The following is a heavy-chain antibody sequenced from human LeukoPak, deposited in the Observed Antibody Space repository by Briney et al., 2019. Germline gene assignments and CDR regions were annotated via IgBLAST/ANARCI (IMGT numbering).Heavy chain of an antibody. V-gene: IGHV1-2*02. CDR3: TREGSSSSPGDFDC. J-gene: IGHJ4*02. CDR1: GYTFTGYY. D-gene: IGHD6-6*01. CDR2: INHNRGGK. Sequence: GASVTVSCKASGYTFTGYYMHWVGQAPGQGLEWRGWINHNRGGKNNPQQFQGRVTMTRDTSISTASMELTRLRADDAAEYYCTREGSSSSPGDFDCWGQGTLVTVSS.